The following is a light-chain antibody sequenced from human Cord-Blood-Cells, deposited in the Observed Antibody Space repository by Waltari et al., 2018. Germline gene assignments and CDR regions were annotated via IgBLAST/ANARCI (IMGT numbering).Light chain of an antibody. CDR1: QGISNY. J-gene: IGKJ4*01. CDR3: QKYNSAPLT. V-gene: IGKV1-27*01. Sequence: DIQMTQSPSSLSASVGDRVAITCRASQGISNYLAWYQQKPGKVPKLLIYAASTLRSGVPSRFSGSGSGTDFTLTISSLQPEDVATYYCQKYNSAPLTFGGGTNVEIK. CDR2: AAS.